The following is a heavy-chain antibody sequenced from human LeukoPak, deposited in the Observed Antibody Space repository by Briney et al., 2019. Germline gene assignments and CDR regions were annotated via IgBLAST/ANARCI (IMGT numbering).Heavy chain of an antibody. J-gene: IGHJ6*03. CDR3: ARERAVADYYYYMDV. CDR1: GGSFSGYY. CDR2: INQSGVT. D-gene: IGHD6-19*01. Sequence: KPSETLSLTCAVYGGSFSGYYWSWIRQSPGKGLEWLGEINQSGVTKYNPSLRGRATIAVDPSKNQFYLRLGSLTAADTAIYYCARERAVADYYYYMDVWGKGTTVIVSS. V-gene: IGHV4-34*01.